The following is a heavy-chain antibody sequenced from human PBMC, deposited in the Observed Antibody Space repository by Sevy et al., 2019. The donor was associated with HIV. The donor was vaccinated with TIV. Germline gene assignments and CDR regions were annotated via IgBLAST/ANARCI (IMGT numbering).Heavy chain of an antibody. CDR2: MYYSGSH. CDR3: AGWGGGAFHI. V-gene: IGHV4-30-2*01. D-gene: IGHD7-27*01. J-gene: IGHJ3*02. Sequence: SQTLSLTCGVSGDSISTSDYSWSWIRQPPGKGLEWIGYMYYSGSHFYNPSLQSRVTISFDTSKMQLSLKLTSMTAADTAVYYCAGWGGGAFHIWGQGTMVTVSS. CDR1: GDSISTSDYS.